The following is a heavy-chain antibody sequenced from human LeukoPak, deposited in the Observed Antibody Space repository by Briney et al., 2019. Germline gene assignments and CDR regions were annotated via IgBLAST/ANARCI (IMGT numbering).Heavy chain of an antibody. J-gene: IGHJ4*02. CDR3: AKGGNNWSHFGY. Sequence: GGSLRLSCAASGFTFSSSAMSWVRQAPGKGLEWVSIISSGGATTYNADGVKGRFTISRDTSNTLFLQMNSLRGEDTAVYYCAKGGNNWSHFGYWGQGTLVTVSS. CDR2: ISSGGATT. CDR1: GFTFSSSA. D-gene: IGHD1-1*01. V-gene: IGHV3-23*01.